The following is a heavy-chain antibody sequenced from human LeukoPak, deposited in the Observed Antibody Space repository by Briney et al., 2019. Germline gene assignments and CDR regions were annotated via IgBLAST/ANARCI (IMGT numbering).Heavy chain of an antibody. CDR1: RLTFSNYG. CDR2: ISYDGSNK. CDR3: AKTGNYNWNGFDY. J-gene: IGHJ4*02. D-gene: IGHD1-20*01. Sequence: AGGSLRLFCAASRLTFSNYGMHWVCEAPGKRLEWVAIISYDGSNKYYADSVKGRFTISRDNSKNTLYLQMSSLKVEDSAVYYCAKTGNYNWNGFDYWGQGTLVTVSS. V-gene: IGHV3-30*18.